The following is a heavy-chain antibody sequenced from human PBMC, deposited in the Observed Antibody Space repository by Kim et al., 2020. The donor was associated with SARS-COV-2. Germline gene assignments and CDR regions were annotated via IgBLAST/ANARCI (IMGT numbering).Heavy chain of an antibody. J-gene: IGHJ5*02. CDR3: ARKKTVTYNWFDP. Sequence: ASVKVSCKASGYTFTSYDINWVRQATGHGLEWMGWMNPNSGNTGYAQKFQGRVTMTRNTSISTAYMELSSLRSEDTAVYYCARKKTVTYNWFDPWGQGTLVTVSS. D-gene: IGHD4-17*01. V-gene: IGHV1-8*01. CDR2: MNPNSGNT. CDR1: GYTFTSYD.